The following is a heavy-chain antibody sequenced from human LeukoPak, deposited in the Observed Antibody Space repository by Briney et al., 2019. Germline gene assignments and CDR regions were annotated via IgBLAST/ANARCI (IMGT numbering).Heavy chain of an antibody. D-gene: IGHD3-22*01. J-gene: IGHJ4*02. CDR3: ARSSYYYESSGYYLDHFDY. CDR1: GYTFTSYG. CDR2: ISAYNGNT. V-gene: IGHV1-18*01. Sequence: GASVKVSCTASGYTFTSYGISWVRQAPGQGLEWMGWISAYNGNTNYAQKLQGRVTMTTDTSTSTAYMELRSLRSDDTAVYYCARSSYYYESSGYYLDHFDYWGQGTLVTVSS.